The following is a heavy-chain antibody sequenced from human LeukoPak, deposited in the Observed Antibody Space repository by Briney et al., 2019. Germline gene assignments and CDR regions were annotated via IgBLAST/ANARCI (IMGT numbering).Heavy chain of an antibody. Sequence: EAGGSLRLSCAASGFTFSSYAMSWVRQAPGKGLEWVSGISGSGGSTYYADSVKGRFTISRDNSKNTLYLQMNSLRAEDTAVYYCARDPSHCGGDCYSGYWGQGTLVTVSS. J-gene: IGHJ4*02. D-gene: IGHD2-21*02. CDR1: GFTFSSYA. V-gene: IGHV3-23*01. CDR3: ARDPSHCGGDCYSGY. CDR2: ISGSGGST.